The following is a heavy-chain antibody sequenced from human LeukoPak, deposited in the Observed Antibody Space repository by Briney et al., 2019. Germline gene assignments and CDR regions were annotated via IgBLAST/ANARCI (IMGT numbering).Heavy chain of an antibody. CDR1: GVSISGNYYF. Sequence: SETLSLTCNVSGVSISGNYYFWGWIRQPPGKGLEWIGSIAYNGNTFYNPSLRSRVTISADTSKNQFSLKLSSVTAADTAVYYCATRRGYDSSGYYFDYWGQGTLVTVSS. CDR3: ATRRGYDSSGYYFDY. D-gene: IGHD3-22*01. CDR2: IAYNGNT. J-gene: IGHJ4*02. V-gene: IGHV4-39*07.